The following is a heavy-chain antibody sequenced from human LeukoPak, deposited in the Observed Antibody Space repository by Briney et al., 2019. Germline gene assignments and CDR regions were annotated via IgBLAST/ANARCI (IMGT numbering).Heavy chain of an antibody. J-gene: IGHJ6*02. CDR1: GFTFSSYA. Sequence: GRSLRLSCAASGFTFSSYAMHWVRQAPGKGLEWVAVISYNGSNKYYADSVKGRFTISRDNSKNTLYLQMNSLRAEDTAVYYCARDSSDYSYYYYGMDVWGQGTTVTVSS. V-gene: IGHV3-30*04. CDR3: ARDSSDYSYYYYGMDV. D-gene: IGHD2-15*01. CDR2: ISYNGSNK.